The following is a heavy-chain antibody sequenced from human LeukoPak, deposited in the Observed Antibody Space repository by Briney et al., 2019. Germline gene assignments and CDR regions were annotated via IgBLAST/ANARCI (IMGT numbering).Heavy chain of an antibody. V-gene: IGHV3-21*01. J-gene: IGHJ6*03. D-gene: IGHD4-11*01. CDR2: ISSSSSYI. CDR1: GFTFSSYS. Sequence: PGGSLRLSCAASGFTFSSYSMNWVRQAPGKGLEWVSSISSSSSYIYYADSVKGRFSISRDNAKNSLYLQMNSLRAEDTAVYYCARDNPDYSNFPYYYYYMDVWGKGTTVTVSS. CDR3: ARDNPDYSNFPYYYYYMDV.